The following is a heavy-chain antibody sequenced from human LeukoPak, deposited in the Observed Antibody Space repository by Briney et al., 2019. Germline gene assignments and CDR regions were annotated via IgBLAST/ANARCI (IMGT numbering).Heavy chain of an antibody. CDR2: IIPIFGTA. D-gene: IGHD6-6*01. CDR3: ARRPGYSSSSRYYYYYMDV. V-gene: IGHV1-69*06. Sequence: SVKVSCKASGGTFSSYAISWVRQAPGQGLEWMGGIIPIFGTANYAQKFQGRVTITADKSTSTAYMELSSLRSEDTAVYYCARRPGYSSSSRYYYYYMDVWGKGTTVTVSS. J-gene: IGHJ6*03. CDR1: GGTFSSYA.